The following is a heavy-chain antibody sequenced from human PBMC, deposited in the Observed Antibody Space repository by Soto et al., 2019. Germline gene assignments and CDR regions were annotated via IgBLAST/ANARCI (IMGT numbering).Heavy chain of an antibody. CDR1: GGSVSSGSYY. D-gene: IGHD2-21*02. J-gene: IGHJ1*01. CDR3: AVYRVVVTAFSYFQH. V-gene: IGHV4-61*01. CDR2: IYYSGST. Sequence: SETLSLTCTVSGGSVSSGSYYWSWIRQLPGKGLEWIGYIYYSGSTNYNPSLKSRVTISVDTSKNQFSLKLSSVTAADTAVYHCAVYRVVVTAFSYFQHWGQGTLVTVSS.